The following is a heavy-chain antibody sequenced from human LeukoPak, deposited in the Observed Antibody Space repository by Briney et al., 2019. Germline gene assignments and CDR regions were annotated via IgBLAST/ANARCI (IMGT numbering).Heavy chain of an antibody. CDR3: ASDGGPLDH. D-gene: IGHD3-16*01. CDR2: IKQHGTER. J-gene: IGHJ4*02. V-gene: IGHV3-7*01. Sequence: PGGSLRLSCTASGIMFSGYWMCWVRQAPGKGLEWVANIKQHGTERYYVDSVKGRFTTSRDDAKKSVYLQMNSLRAEDTAVYYCASDGGPLDHWGQGILVTVAS. CDR1: GIMFSGYW.